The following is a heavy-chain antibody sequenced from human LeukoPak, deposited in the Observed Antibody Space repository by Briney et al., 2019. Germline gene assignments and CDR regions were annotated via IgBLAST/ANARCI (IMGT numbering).Heavy chain of an antibody. CDR1: GYTFTSYD. V-gene: IGHV1-8*01. J-gene: IGHJ4*02. D-gene: IGHD2-2*01. Sequence: ASVKVSCMASGYTFTSYDINWVRQATGQGLEWMGWMNPNSGNTGYAQKFQGRVTMTRNTSIRTAYMELSSLRSEDTAVYYCARFSAQGYCSSTSCYGVRPWGQGTLVTVSS. CDR3: ARFSAQGYCSSTSCYGVRP. CDR2: MNPNSGNT.